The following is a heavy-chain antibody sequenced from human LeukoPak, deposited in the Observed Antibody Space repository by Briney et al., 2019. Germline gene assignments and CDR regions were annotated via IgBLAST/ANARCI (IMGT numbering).Heavy chain of an antibody. Sequence: ASVKVSCKASGYTFSNYAITWVRQAPGQGLEWMGWISGDNGQTKYAQNFQDRVTMTTDTPTSTAYLELKSLRSDDTAVYYCARDPGTYTGSYYGLNWGQGTLVT. CDR2: ISGDNGQT. J-gene: IGHJ4*02. D-gene: IGHD1-26*01. CDR1: GYTFSNYA. V-gene: IGHV1-18*01. CDR3: ARDPGTYTGSYYGLN.